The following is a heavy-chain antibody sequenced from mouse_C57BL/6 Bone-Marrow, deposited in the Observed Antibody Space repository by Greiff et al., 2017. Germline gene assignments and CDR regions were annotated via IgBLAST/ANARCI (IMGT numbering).Heavy chain of an antibody. CDR2: IDPENGDT. CDR3: TTYDGYEGFAY. V-gene: IGHV14-4*01. CDR1: GFNIKDDY. D-gene: IGHD2-2*01. J-gene: IGHJ3*01. Sequence: VQLQQSGAELVRPGASVKLSCTASGFNIKDDYMHWVKQRPEQGLEWIGWIDPENGDTEYASKFQGKATITADTSSNTAYLQLSSLTSEDTAVYYCTTYDGYEGFAYWGQGTLVTVSA.